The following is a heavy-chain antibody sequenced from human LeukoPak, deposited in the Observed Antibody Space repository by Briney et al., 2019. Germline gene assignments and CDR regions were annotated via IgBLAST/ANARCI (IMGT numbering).Heavy chain of an antibody. V-gene: IGHV3-30*02. CDR2: IWYDGSNK. CDR1: GFTFSIYG. CDR3: ANGQHQDPFDY. J-gene: IGHJ4*02. D-gene: IGHD6-13*01. Sequence: GGSLRLSCAASGFTFSIYGMRWGRQAPGKGLGWGAVIWYDGSNKYYADSVKGRFTISRDNSKNTLYLQMNSLRAEDTAVYYCANGQHQDPFDYWGQGTLVTVSS.